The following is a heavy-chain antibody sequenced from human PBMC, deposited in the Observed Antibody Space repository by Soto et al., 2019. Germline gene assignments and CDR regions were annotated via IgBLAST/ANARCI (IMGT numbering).Heavy chain of an antibody. V-gene: IGHV3-30-3*02. CDR3: AKHLSNGSPDY. D-gene: IGHD2-15*01. CDR2: ISYDGSNK. J-gene: IGHJ4*02. Sequence: GGSLRLSCAASGFTFSSYAMHWVRQAPGKGLEWVAVISYDGSNKYYADSVKGRFTISRDNSKNTLYLQMNSLRAEDTAVFYCAKHLSNGSPDYWGQGTLVTVSS. CDR1: GFTFSSYA.